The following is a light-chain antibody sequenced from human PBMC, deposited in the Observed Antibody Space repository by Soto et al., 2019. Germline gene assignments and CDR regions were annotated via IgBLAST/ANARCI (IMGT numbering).Light chain of an antibody. J-gene: IGKJ5*01. CDR3: QQFNSYPIT. CDR2: DVS. Sequence: ALQVTQSPSSLSASVGDRVTITCRASQDIRGALAWYQQKPGKAPKLLIYDVSTLENEVPSRFSGSSSGTQFTLTISSLQPEDFGTYYCQQFNSYPITFGHGTRLEI. V-gene: IGKV1-13*02. CDR1: QDIRGA.